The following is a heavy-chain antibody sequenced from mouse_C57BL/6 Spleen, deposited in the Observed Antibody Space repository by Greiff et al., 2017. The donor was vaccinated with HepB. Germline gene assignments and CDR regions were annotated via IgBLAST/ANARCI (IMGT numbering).Heavy chain of an antibody. CDR1: GFTFSSYA. V-gene: IGHV5-9-1*02. D-gene: IGHD2-4*01. CDR3: TRVYYDYDGTPYYFDY. CDR2: ISSGGDYI. Sequence: EVQLQESGEGLVKPGGSLKLSCAASGFTFSSYAMSWVRQTPEKRLEWVAYISSGGDYIYYADTVKGRFTISRDNARNTLYLQMSSLKSEDTAMYYCTRVYYDYDGTPYYFDYWGQGTTLTVSS. J-gene: IGHJ2*01.